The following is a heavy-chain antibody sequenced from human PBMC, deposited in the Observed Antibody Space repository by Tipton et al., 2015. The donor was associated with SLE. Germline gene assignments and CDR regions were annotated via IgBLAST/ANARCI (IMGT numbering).Heavy chain of an antibody. J-gene: IGHJ5*02. V-gene: IGHV4-39*07. CDR3: AREGDYSSGWYNWFDP. Sequence: TLSLTCTVSGGSISSGGYYWSWIRQPPGKGLEWIGSIYYSGSTYYNPSLKSRVTIAVDTSKNQFSLKRSSVTAADTAGYYCAREGDYSSGWYNWFDPWGQGTRDTVSS. CDR1: GGSISSGGYY. CDR2: IYYSGST. D-gene: IGHD6-19*01.